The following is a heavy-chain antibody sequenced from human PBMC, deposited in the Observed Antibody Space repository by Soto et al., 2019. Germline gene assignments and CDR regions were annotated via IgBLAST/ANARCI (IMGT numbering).Heavy chain of an antibody. CDR1: GGTFSSYA. CDR3: ARDKVVVPAAYFWGFDP. CDR2: IIPIFGTA. Sequence: ASVKVSCKASGGTFSSYAISWVRQAPGQGLEWMGGIIPIFGTANYAQKFQGRVTITADESTSTAYMELSSLRSEDTAVYYCARDKVVVPAAYFWGFDPWGQGTLVTVSS. J-gene: IGHJ5*02. D-gene: IGHD2-2*01. V-gene: IGHV1-69*13.